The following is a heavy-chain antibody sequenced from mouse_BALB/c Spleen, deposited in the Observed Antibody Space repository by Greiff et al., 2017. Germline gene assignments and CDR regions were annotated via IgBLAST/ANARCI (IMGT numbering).Heavy chain of an antibody. V-gene: IGHV2-9*02. Sequence: VKLMESGPGLVAPSQSLSITCTVSGFSLTSYGVHWVRQPPGKGLEWLGVIWAGGSTNYNSALMSRLSISKDNSKSQVILKMNSLQTDDTAMYYCARDLGRAWFADWGQGNRVTVAA. CDR1: GFSLTSYG. CDR2: IWAGGST. D-gene: IGHD4-1*01. J-gene: IGHJ3*01. CDR3: ARDLGRAWFAD.